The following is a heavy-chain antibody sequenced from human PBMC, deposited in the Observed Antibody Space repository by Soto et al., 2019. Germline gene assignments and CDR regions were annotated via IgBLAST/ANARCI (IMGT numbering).Heavy chain of an antibody. D-gene: IGHD3-22*01. CDR2: ISSSSSYI. J-gene: IGHJ6*02. V-gene: IGHV3-21*01. CDR1: GFTFSSYS. Sequence: GGSLRLSCAASGFTFSSYSMNWVRQAPGKGLEWVSSISSSSSYIYYADSVKGRFTISRDNAKNSLYLQMNSLRAEDTAGYYCARDPDSSGYHYYYYGMDVWGQGTTVTVSS. CDR3: ARDPDSSGYHYYYYGMDV.